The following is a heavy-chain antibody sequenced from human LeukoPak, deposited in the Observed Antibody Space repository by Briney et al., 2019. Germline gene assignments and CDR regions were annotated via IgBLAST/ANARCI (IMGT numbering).Heavy chain of an antibody. V-gene: IGHV3-23*01. J-gene: IGHJ5*02. Sequence: PGGSLRLSCAASGFTFSSYEMNWVRQAPGKGLEWVSAISGSGGSTYYADSVKGRFTISRDNSKNTLYLQMNSLRAEDTAVYYCAKDSSGYVRRFDPWGQGTLVTVSS. CDR3: AKDSSGYVRRFDP. D-gene: IGHD5-12*01. CDR2: ISGSGGST. CDR1: GFTFSSYE.